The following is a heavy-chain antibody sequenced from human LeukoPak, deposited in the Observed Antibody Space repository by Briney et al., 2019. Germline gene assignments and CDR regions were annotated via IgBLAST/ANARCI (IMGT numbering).Heavy chain of an antibody. CDR2: ISGSGGST. J-gene: IGHJ5*02. D-gene: IGHD3-10*01. Sequence: GGSLRLSCAVSGFTFSSYAMSWVRQAPGKGLEWVSAISGSGGSTYYADSAKGRFTISRDNSTNTLFLQMNSLRAEDTAVYYYSKDRTAMVREGFDPWGQGTLVTVSS. CDR3: SKDRTAMVREGFDP. V-gene: IGHV3-23*01. CDR1: GFTFSSYA.